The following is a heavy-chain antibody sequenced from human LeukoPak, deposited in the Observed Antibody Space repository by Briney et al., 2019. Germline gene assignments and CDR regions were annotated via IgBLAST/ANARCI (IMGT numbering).Heavy chain of an antibody. CDR1: GGSISSGGYS. V-gene: IGHV4-30-2*01. Sequence: PSQTLSLTCAVSGGSISSGGYSWSWIRQPPGKGLEWIGYIYHSGSTYYNPSLKSRVTISVDRSKNQFSLKLSSVTAADTAVYYCARRPKKGELQNDAFDIWGQGTMVTVSS. D-gene: IGHD1-7*01. J-gene: IGHJ3*02. CDR3: ARRPKKGELQNDAFDI. CDR2: IYHSGST.